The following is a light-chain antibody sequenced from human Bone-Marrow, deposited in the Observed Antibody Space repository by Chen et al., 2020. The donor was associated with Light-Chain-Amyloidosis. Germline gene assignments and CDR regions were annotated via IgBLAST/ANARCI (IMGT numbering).Light chain of an antibody. Sequence: SYELTQPPSVSVSPGQTARIRCSGDDLTTKYAYWYQQKPGQAPVLVIHRDTERPAGISERVSVSSSGTTATLTISGVQAEDEAAYHCQSADSSGTYEVIFGGGTKLTVL. CDR2: RDT. CDR3: QSADSSGTYEVI. CDR1: DLTTKY. V-gene: IGLV3-25*03. J-gene: IGLJ2*01.